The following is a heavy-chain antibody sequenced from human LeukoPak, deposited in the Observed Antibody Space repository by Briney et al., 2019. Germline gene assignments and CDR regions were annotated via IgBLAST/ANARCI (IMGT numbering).Heavy chain of an antibody. D-gene: IGHD3-9*01. CDR2: INPSGGST. CDR3: ARTSQYYDILTGYQPHNWFDP. CDR1: GYTFTSYY. V-gene: IGHV1-46*01. Sequence: ASVKVSCKASGYTFTSYYMHWVRQAPGQGLEWMGIINPSGGSTSYAQKFQGRVTMTRDTSTSTVYMELSSLRSEDTAVYYCARTSQYYDILTGYQPHNWFDPWGQGTLVTVSS. J-gene: IGHJ5*02.